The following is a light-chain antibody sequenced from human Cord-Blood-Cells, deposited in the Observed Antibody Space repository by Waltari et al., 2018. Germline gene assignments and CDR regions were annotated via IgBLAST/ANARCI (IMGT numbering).Light chain of an antibody. J-gene: IGKJ4*01. CDR1: PGISSY. CDR2: AAS. CDR3: QQYYSYPLT. V-gene: IGKV1-8*01. Sequence: AIRITQSPSSLSASTGARVTITCRASPGISSYLAWYQQKPGKAPKLLIYAASTLQSGVPSRFSGSGSGTDFTLTISCLQSEDFATYYCQQYYSYPLTFGGGTKVEIK.